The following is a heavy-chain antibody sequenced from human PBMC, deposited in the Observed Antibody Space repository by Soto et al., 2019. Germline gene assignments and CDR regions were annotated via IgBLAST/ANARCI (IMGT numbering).Heavy chain of an antibody. CDR3: ARNNPLYCGGDCLGHPDY. V-gene: IGHV3-30-3*01. Sequence: GGPLRLSCAASGFTFSSYAMHWVRQAPGKGLEWVAVISYDGSNKYYADSVKGRFTISRDNSKNTLYLQMNSLRAEDTAMYYCARNNPLYCGGDCLGHPDYWGQGTLVTVSS. J-gene: IGHJ4*02. D-gene: IGHD2-21*02. CDR1: GFTFSSYA. CDR2: ISYDGSNK.